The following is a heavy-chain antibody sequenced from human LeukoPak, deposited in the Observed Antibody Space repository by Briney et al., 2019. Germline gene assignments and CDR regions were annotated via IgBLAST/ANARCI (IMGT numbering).Heavy chain of an antibody. CDR3: ARRYCSSTSCPPDYYYMDV. D-gene: IGHD2-2*01. CDR2: IYYSGST. J-gene: IGHJ6*03. Sequence: SETLSLTCTVSGGSISSYYWSWIRQPPGKGLEWIGYIYYSGSTNYNPSLKSRVTISVDTSKNQFSLKLSSVTAADTVVYYCARRYCSSTSCPPDYYYMDVWGKGTTVTVSS. V-gene: IGHV4-59*08. CDR1: GGSISSYY.